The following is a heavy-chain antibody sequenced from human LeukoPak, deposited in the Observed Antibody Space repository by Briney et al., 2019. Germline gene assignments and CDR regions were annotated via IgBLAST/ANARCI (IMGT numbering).Heavy chain of an antibody. CDR1: GHTFSDSY. V-gene: IGHV1-2*02. CDR3: ARGIFRGDGDFNY. Sequence: ASVKVSCKTSGHTFSDSYVHWVRQAPGQGPDWMGWINPQTGGTDYAQKFQDRVTLTTDTSTNTVYMDLTRLRYDDTAIYFCARGIFRGDGDFNYWGQGTLVTVTS. J-gene: IGHJ4*02. CDR2: INPQTGGT. D-gene: IGHD2-21*02.